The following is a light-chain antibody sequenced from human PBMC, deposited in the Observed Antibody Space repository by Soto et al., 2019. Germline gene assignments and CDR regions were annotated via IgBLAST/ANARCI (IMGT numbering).Light chain of an antibody. V-gene: IGLV2-14*01. CDR3: SSYTSSNTRYV. J-gene: IGLJ1*01. CDR2: EVS. Sequence: QSALTQPASVSGSPGQSITISCTGTNSDIGGYNYVSWYQQHPGKAPKLMIYEVSNRPSGVSNRFSGSKSGNTASLTISGLQAEDEADYYCSSYTSSNTRYVFGTGTKLTVL. CDR1: NSDIGGYNY.